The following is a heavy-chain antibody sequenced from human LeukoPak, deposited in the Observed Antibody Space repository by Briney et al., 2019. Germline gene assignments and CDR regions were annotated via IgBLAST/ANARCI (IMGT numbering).Heavy chain of an antibody. V-gene: IGHV1-69*05. D-gene: IGHD2-8*01. CDR1: GGTFSRYA. J-gene: IGHJ5*02. CDR3: ARAGSTYCTNGVCYGNWFDP. CDR2: IIPIFGTA. Sequence: ASVKVSCKASGGTFSRYAISWVRQAPGQGLEWMGGIIPIFGTANYAQKFQGRVTITTDESTSTAYMELSSLRSEDTAVCYCARAGSTYCTNGVCYGNWFDPWGQGTLVTVSS.